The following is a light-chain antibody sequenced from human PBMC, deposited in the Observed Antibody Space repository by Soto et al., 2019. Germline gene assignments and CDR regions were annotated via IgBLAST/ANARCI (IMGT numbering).Light chain of an antibody. J-gene: IGKJ4*01. CDR1: QSVTTF. CDR3: QHRGNWPLT. CDR2: DAS. V-gene: IGKV3-11*01. Sequence: EIVLAQSPVTLSLSPGERATLSCRASQSVTTFLAWYQQKPGQAPRLLIYDASNRATDIPARFSGSGSGTDFTLTISSLEPEDFAVYYCQHRGNWPLTFGGGTKVEI.